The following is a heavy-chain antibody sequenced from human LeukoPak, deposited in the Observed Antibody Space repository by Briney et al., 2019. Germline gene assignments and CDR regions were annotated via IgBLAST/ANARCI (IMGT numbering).Heavy chain of an antibody. D-gene: IGHD3-16*01. CDR2: ISAYNGNT. J-gene: IGHJ4*02. Sequence: ASVKVSCKASGYTFTNYGITWVRQAPGQGLEWMGWISAYNGNTNYAQKLQGRVTLTTDTSTSTAYMELRSLRSDDTAVYYCAKVTGGDMITYGGLDYWGQGTLVTVSS. CDR1: GYTFTNYG. V-gene: IGHV1-18*01. CDR3: AKVTGGDMITYGGLDY.